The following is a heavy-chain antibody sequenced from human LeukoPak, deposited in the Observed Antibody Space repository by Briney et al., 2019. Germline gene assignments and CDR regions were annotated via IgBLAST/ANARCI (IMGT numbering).Heavy chain of an antibody. D-gene: IGHD6-6*01. CDR3: ARDLGQYSKTYNWFDP. V-gene: IGHV1-2*02. Sequence: GASVKVSCKASGYTFTGYYMHWVRQAPGQGLEWMGWINPNSGGTNYAQKFQGRVTMTRDTSISTAYMELSRLRSDDTAVYCCARDLGQYSKTYNWFDPWGQGTLVTVSS. CDR1: GYTFTGYY. CDR2: INPNSGGT. J-gene: IGHJ5*02.